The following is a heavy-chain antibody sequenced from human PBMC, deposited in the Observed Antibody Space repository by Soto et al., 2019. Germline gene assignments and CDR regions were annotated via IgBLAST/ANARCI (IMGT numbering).Heavy chain of an antibody. CDR1: GYTFTSYG. J-gene: IGHJ4*02. Sequence: ASVKVSCKASGYTFTSYGISWVRQAPGQGLEWMGWISAYNGNTNYAQKLQGRVTMTTDTSTSTAYMELRSLRSDDTAVYYCARGSTSITIFGVVTYFDYWGQGTLVTVSS. CDR2: ISAYNGNT. CDR3: ARGSTSITIFGVVTYFDY. D-gene: IGHD3-3*01. V-gene: IGHV1-18*01.